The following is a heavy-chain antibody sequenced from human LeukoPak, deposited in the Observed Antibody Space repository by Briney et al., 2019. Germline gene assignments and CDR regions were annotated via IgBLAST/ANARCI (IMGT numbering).Heavy chain of an antibody. CDR3: ARACSGGSCYPYYYYGMDV. J-gene: IGHJ6*02. CDR2: INHSGST. CDR1: GGSFSGYY. V-gene: IGHV4-34*01. Sequence: PSETLSLTCAVYGGSFSGYYWSWIRQPPGKGLEWIGEINHSGSTNYNPSLKSRVTISVDTSKNQFSLKLSSVTAADTAVYYCARACSGGSCYPYYYYGMDVWGQGTTVTVSS. D-gene: IGHD2-15*01.